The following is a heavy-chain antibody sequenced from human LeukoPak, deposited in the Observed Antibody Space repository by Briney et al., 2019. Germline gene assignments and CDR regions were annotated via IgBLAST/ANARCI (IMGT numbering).Heavy chain of an antibody. CDR3: ARAARADFDC. CDR1: GFTSSSYW. J-gene: IGHJ4*02. CDR2: IKQDGSEK. Sequence: GGSLRLSCAASGFTSSSYWMSWVRQAPGKGLEWVANIKQDGSEKYYVDSVKGRFTISRDNAKNSLYLQMNSLRAEDTAVYYCARAARADFDCWGQGTLVTVSS. V-gene: IGHV3-7*01. D-gene: IGHD6-19*01.